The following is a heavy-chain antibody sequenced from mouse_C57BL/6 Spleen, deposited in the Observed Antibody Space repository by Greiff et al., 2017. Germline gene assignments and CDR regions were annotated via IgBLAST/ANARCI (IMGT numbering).Heavy chain of an antibody. CDR3: ARRVTTVVATDAMDY. D-gene: IGHD1-1*01. J-gene: IGHJ4*01. CDR1: GYTFTSYW. Sequence: VQLQQPGAELVKPGASVKLSCKASGYTFTSYWMHWVKQRPGQGLEWIGMIHPNSGSTNYNEKFKSKATLTVDKSSSTAYMQLSSLTSEDSAVXYCARRVTTVVATDAMDYWGQGTSVTVSS. CDR2: IHPNSGST. V-gene: IGHV1-64*01.